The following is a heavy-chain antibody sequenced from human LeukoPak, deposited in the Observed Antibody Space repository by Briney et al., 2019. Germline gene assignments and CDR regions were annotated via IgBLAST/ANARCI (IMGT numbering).Heavy chain of an antibody. D-gene: IGHD2-15*01. CDR1: GGSISSHY. Sequence: SETLSLTCTVSGGSISSHYWSWIRQPPGKGLEWIGYIYYSGSTNYNPSLKSRVTISVDTSKNQFSLKLSSVTAADTAVYYCARGVVVVVAAKLWFDPWGQGTLVTVSS. CDR2: IYYSGST. V-gene: IGHV4-59*11. CDR3: ARGVVVVVAAKLWFDP. J-gene: IGHJ5*02.